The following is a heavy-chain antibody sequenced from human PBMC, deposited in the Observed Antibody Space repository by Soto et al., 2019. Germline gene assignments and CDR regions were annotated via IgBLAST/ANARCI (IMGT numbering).Heavy chain of an antibody. Sequence: QVQLVQSGAEVKKPGSSVKVSCKASGGTFSSYAISWVRQAPGQGLEWMGGIIPLFGTANYAQKFQGRVTITADESTSTAYMELSSLRSEDTAVYYCARGPSYYYYYGMDVWGQGTTVTVSS. V-gene: IGHV1-69*01. CDR3: ARGPSYYYYYGMDV. J-gene: IGHJ6*02. CDR2: IIPLFGTA. CDR1: GGTFSSYA.